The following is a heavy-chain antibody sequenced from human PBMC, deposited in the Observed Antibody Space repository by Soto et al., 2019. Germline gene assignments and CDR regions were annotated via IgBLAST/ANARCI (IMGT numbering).Heavy chain of an antibody. D-gene: IGHD3-10*01. CDR1: GGSISSSSYY. J-gene: IGHJ6*02. V-gene: IGHV4-39*01. Sequence: PSETLSLTCTVSGGSISSSSYYWGWIRQPPGKGLEWIGSIYYSGSTYYNPSLKSRVTISVDTSKNQFSLKLSSVTAADTAVYYCARLGDPYYGMDVWGQGTTVTVS. CDR3: ARLGDPYYGMDV. CDR2: IYYSGST.